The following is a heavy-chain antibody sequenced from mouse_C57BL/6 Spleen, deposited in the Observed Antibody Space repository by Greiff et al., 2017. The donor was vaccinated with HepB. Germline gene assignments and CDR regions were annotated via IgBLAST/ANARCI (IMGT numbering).Heavy chain of an antibody. CDR3: ARKDTTVVGYFDY. Sequence: EVQLVESGGGLVKPGGSLKLSCAASGFTFSDYGMHWVRQAPEKGLEWVAYISSGSSTIYYADTVKGRFTISRDNAKNTLFLQMTSLRSEDTAMYYCARKDTTVVGYFDYWGQGTTLTVSS. CDR1: GFTFSDYG. V-gene: IGHV5-17*01. J-gene: IGHJ2*01. CDR2: ISSGSSTI. D-gene: IGHD1-1*01.